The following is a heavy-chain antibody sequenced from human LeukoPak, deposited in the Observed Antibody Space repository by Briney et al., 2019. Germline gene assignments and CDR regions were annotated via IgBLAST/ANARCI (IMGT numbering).Heavy chain of an antibody. CDR1: GFTFSSYG. Sequence: GGSLRLSCAASGFTFSSYGMHWVRQAPGKGLEWVAVIWYDGSNKYYADSVKGRFTISRDNSKSTLYLQMNSLGAEDTAVYYCARGNYGDYLPRYWGQGTLVTVSS. CDR2: IWYDGSNK. D-gene: IGHD4-17*01. J-gene: IGHJ4*02. CDR3: ARGNYGDYLPRY. V-gene: IGHV3-33*01.